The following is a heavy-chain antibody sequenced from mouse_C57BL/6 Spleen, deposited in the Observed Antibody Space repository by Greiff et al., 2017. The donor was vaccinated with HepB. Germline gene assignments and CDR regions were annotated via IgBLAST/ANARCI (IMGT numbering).Heavy chain of an antibody. CDR2: IYPGDGDT. D-gene: IGHD2-4*01. CDR1: GYAFSSSW. V-gene: IGHV1-82*01. Sequence: QVQLQQSGPELVKPGASVKISCKASGYAFSSSWMNWVKQRPGKGLEWIGRIYPGDGDTNYNGKFKGKATLTADKSSSTAYMQLSSLTSEDSAVYFCARSDDYDDYCAMDYWGQGTSVTVSS. CDR3: ARSDDYDDYCAMDY. J-gene: IGHJ4*01.